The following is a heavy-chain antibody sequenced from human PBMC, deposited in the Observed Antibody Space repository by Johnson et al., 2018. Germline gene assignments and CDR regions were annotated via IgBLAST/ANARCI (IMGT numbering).Heavy chain of an antibody. Sequence: EVQLVEYGGGLVQPGGSLRLSCAASGFTFSSSYMHWVRQVPGRGLVWVSRINRDGSTTNYADSGKGRFTISRDNAKNTLYLQMNSLRTGDAALYYCAKPQRPMTTVTSHFASWGQGTLVTVSS. CDR2: INRDGSTT. CDR1: GFTFSSSY. J-gene: IGHJ4*02. CDR3: AKPQRPMTTVTSHFAS. V-gene: IGHV3-74*01. D-gene: IGHD4-17*01.